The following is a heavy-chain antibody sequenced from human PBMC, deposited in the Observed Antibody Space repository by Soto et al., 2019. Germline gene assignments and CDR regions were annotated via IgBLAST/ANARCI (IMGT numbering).Heavy chain of an antibody. CDR3: AKNDLGYTSCQLVDH. CDR2: ISGAGNSA. Sequence: EVQLLESGGGLVQPGGSLRLSCAASGFTFSSFAMSWVRQAPGKGLEWVSAISGAGNSASHANSVQGRFIISRDNSKNTRFVQVGSLRAEDTATYYCAKNDLGYTSCQLVDHLGQGTLVTVSS. J-gene: IGHJ4*02. D-gene: IGHD3-16*02. CDR1: GFTFSSFA. V-gene: IGHV3-23*01.